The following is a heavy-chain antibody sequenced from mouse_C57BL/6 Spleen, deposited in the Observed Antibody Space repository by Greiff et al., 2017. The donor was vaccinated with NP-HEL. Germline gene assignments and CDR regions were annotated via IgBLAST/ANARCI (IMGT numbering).Heavy chain of an antibody. CDR1: GYTFTSYW. CDR2: IDPSDSET. CDR3: ARAITTVVAGDYFDY. J-gene: IGHJ2*01. V-gene: IGHV1-52*01. D-gene: IGHD1-1*01. Sequence: VQLQQPGAELVRPGSSVKLSCKASGYTFTSYWMHWVKQRPIQGLEWIGNIDPSDSETHYNQKFKDKATLTVDKSSSTAYMQLSSLTSEDSAVYYCARAITTVVAGDYFDYWGQGTTLTVSS.